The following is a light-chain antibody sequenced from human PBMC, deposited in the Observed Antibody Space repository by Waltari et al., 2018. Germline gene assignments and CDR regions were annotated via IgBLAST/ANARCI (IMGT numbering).Light chain of an antibody. Sequence: QSALTQPASVSGSPGQSITISCTGSSSDIGSSNVVSWYQHHPGKAPKLLIYGVNNRPSGVSNRCSGSKSGNTASLTISGLQAEDEADYYCSSYAGSVVFGGGTKLTVL. CDR1: SSDIGSSNV. CDR2: GVN. V-gene: IGLV2-23*02. CDR3: SSYAGSVV. J-gene: IGLJ3*02.